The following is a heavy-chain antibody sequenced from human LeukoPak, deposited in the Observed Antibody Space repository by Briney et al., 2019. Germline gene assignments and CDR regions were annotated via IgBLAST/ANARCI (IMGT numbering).Heavy chain of an antibody. J-gene: IGHJ6*02. CDR3: ARDFSGSCYGTTDYGMDV. Sequence: GRSLRLSCAASGFTFSSYAMHWVRQAPGKGLEWVAVISYNGSNKYYADSVKGRFTISRDNSKNTLYLQMNSLRAEDTAVYYCARDFSGSCYGTTDYGMDVWGQGTTVTVSS. V-gene: IGHV3-30-3*01. CDR2: ISYNGSNK. CDR1: GFTFSSYA. D-gene: IGHD1-26*01.